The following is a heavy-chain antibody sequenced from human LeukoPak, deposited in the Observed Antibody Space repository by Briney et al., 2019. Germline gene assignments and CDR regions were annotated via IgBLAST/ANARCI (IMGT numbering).Heavy chain of an antibody. Sequence: PGGSLRLSCAASGFTFSTYGMHWVRQAPGKGLVWVSRVNSDGSSTSYADSVKGRFTIFRDNAKNTLYLQLNSLRAEDTAVYYCARGAGSPDYWGQGTLVTVSS. CDR2: VNSDGSST. CDR3: ARGAGSPDY. V-gene: IGHV3-74*01. D-gene: IGHD1-26*01. J-gene: IGHJ4*02. CDR1: GFTFSTYG.